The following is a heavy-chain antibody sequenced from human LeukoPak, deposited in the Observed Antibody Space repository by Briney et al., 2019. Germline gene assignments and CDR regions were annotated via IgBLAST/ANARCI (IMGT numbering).Heavy chain of an antibody. V-gene: IGHV1-69*05. CDR3: ASGGYCSGGSCYWFDP. Sequence: SVKVSCKASGGTFSSYAISWVRQAPGQELEWMGGTIPILGTANYAQKFQGRVTITTDESTSTAYMELSSLRSEDTAVYYCASGGYCSGGSCYWFDPWGQGTLVTVSS. CDR2: TIPILGTA. D-gene: IGHD2-15*01. J-gene: IGHJ5*02. CDR1: GGTFSSYA.